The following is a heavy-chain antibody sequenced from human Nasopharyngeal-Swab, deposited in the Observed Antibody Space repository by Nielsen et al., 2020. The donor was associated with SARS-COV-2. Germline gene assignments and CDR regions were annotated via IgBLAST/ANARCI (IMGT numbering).Heavy chain of an antibody. Sequence: GESLKISCAASGFTFSSYWMSWVRQAPGKGLEWVANIKQDGSEKYYVDSVKGRFTISRDNAKNSLYLQMNSLRAEDMAVYYCARRQYGDYYYYYGMDVWGQGTTVTVSS. J-gene: IGHJ6*02. CDR3: ARRQYGDYYYYYGMDV. CDR1: GFTFSSYW. CDR2: IKQDGSEK. D-gene: IGHD4-17*01. V-gene: IGHV3-7*03.